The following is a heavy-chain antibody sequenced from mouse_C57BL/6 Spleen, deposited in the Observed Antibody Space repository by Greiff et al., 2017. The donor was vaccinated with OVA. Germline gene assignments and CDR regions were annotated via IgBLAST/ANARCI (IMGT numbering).Heavy chain of an antibody. Sequence: EVQLQQSGPELVKPGASVKMSCKASGYTFTDYNMHWVKQSHGKSLEWIGYINPNNGGTSYNQKFKGKATLTVNKSSSTAYMELRSLTSEDSAVYYCARGVTVVDYYAMDYWGQGTSVTVSS. CDR3: ARGVTVVDYYAMDY. CDR2: INPNNGGT. D-gene: IGHD1-1*01. CDR1: GYTFTDYN. V-gene: IGHV1-22*01. J-gene: IGHJ4*01.